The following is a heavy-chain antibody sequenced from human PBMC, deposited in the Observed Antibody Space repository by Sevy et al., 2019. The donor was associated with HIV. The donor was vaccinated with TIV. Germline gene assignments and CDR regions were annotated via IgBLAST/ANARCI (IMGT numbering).Heavy chain of an antibody. CDR3: ARVYYGMDV. V-gene: IGHV4-30-4*01. CDR2: IYYSGGT. CDR1: GGSISSGDYY. Sequence: SETLSLTCTVSGGSISSGDYYWNWIRQPPGKGLEWIGYIYYSGGTYYNPSLKSRVTISVDTSKNQFSLKLSSVTAADTAVYYCARVYYGMDVWGQGTTVTVSS. J-gene: IGHJ6*02.